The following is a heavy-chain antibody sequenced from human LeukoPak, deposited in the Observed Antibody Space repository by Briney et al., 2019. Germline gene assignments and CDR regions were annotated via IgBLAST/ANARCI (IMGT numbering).Heavy chain of an antibody. CDR1: GYTFTDSY. V-gene: IGHV1-2*02. CDR3: ARDTIGMIVVAFDY. J-gene: IGHJ4*02. CDR2: LNPNSGGT. D-gene: IGHD3-22*01. Sequence: ASVKVSCKASGYTFTDSYMHWVRQAPGQGLEWMGWLNPNSGGTNYAQKFQGRVTMTRDTSISTAYMELSRLRSDDTAMYYCARDTIGMIVVAFDYSGQGTLVTVSS.